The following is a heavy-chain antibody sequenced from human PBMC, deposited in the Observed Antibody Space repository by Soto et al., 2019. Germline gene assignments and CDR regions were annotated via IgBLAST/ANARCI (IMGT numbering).Heavy chain of an antibody. CDR2: IWYDGSNK. J-gene: IGHJ4*02. CDR3: ARDFGIDSSGWYDY. Sequence: PGGSLRLSCAASGFTVSSYGMHWVRQAPGKGLEWVAVIWYDGSNKYYADSVKGRFTISRDNSKNTLYLQMNSLRAEDTAVYYCARDFGIDSSGWYDYWGQGTLVPVSP. V-gene: IGHV3-33*01. D-gene: IGHD6-19*01. CDR1: GFTVSSYG.